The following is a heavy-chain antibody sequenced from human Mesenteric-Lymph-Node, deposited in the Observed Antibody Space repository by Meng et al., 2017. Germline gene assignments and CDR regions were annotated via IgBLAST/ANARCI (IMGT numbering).Heavy chain of an antibody. CDR3: ARVGQWLPIDY. D-gene: IGHD6-19*01. CDR2: IYHSGST. CDR1: VGHIGISNW. J-gene: IGHJ4*02. V-gene: IGHV4-4*03. Sequence: QVLLGVPLPGSGKPPGLLSLPCAVSVGHIGISNWWSWGRQPPGKGLEWIGEIYHSGSTNYNPSLKSRVTISVDKSKNQFSLNLSSVTAADTAVYYCARVGQWLPIDYWGQGTLVTVSS.